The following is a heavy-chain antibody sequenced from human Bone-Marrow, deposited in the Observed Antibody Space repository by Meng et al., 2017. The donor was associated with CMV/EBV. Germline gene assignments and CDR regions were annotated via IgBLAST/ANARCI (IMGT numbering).Heavy chain of an antibody. CDR3: ARGDPKFYHYYGMDV. J-gene: IGHJ6*02. CDR1: GYTFTSYG. CDR2: ISAYNGNT. Sequence: ASVKVSCKASGYTFTSYGISWVRQAPGQGLEWMGWISAYNGNTNYAQKLQGRVTMTTDTTTSTAYMELRSLRSDDTAAYYCARGDPKFYHYYGMDVWGQGTTVTVSS. V-gene: IGHV1-18*01.